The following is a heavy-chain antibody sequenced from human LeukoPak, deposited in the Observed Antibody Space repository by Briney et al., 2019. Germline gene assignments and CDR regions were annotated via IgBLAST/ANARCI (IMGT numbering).Heavy chain of an antibody. CDR3: AREILVGAQFDY. J-gene: IGHJ4*02. Sequence: SETLSLTCTVSGGSISSGSYYWSWIRQPAGKGLEWIGRIYTSGSTNYNLSLKSRVTISVDTSKNQFSLKLSSVTAADTAVYYCAREILVGAQFDYWGQGTLVTVSS. CDR2: IYTSGST. CDR1: GGSISSGSYY. D-gene: IGHD2-8*02. V-gene: IGHV4-61*02.